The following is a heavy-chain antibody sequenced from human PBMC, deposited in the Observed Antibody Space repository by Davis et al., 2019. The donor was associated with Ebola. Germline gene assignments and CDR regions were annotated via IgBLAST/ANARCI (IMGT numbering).Heavy chain of an antibody. Sequence: SQTLSLTCAISGDSVSSNSAAWSWIRQSPSRGLEWLGRTYYRSKWYNNYAVSVKSRITINPDTSKNQFSLKLSSVTAADTAVYYCARGGYSYGFDYWGQGTLVTVSS. CDR1: GDSVSSNSAA. CDR3: ARGGYSYGFDY. D-gene: IGHD5-18*01. CDR2: TYYRSKWYN. J-gene: IGHJ4*02. V-gene: IGHV6-1*01.